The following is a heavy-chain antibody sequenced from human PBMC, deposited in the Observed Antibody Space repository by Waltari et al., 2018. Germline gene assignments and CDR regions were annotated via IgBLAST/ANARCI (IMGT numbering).Heavy chain of an antibody. CDR2: IYHSGST. J-gene: IGHJ4*02. D-gene: IGHD6-13*01. CDR1: GYSISRGYY. Sequence: QVQLQESGPGLVKPSETLSLTCPVSGYSISRGYYWGWIRQPPGKGLEWIGSIYHSGSTYYNPSLKSRVTISVDTSKNQFSLKLSSVTAADTAVYYCARHSSSSWFFYFDYWGQGTLVTVSS. V-gene: IGHV4-38-2*01. CDR3: ARHSSSSWFFYFDY.